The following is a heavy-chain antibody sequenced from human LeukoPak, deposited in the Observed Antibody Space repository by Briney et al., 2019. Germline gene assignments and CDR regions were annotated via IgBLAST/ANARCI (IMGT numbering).Heavy chain of an antibody. CDR3: AKDSGGRPDYYGMDV. D-gene: IGHD1-26*01. J-gene: IGHJ6*02. V-gene: IGHV3-7*01. CDR1: GFAFRSYW. Sequence: GGSLRLSCAASGFAFRSYWMSWVRQAPGKGLEWVANINQDGSEKYYVDSVKGRFTISRDNAKNSLYLQMNSLRAEDTAVYYCAKDSGGRPDYYGMDVWGQGTTVTVSS. CDR2: INQDGSEK.